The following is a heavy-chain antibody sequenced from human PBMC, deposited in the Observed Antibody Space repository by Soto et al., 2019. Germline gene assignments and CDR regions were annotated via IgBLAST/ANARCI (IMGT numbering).Heavy chain of an antibody. CDR1: GGTFSSYA. J-gene: IGHJ4*02. V-gene: IGHV1-69*13. CDR3: ETAPRVLTGYSL. Sequence: SVKVSCKASGGTFSSYAISWVRQAPGQGLEWMGGIIPIFGTANYAQKFQGRVTITADESTSTAYMELSSLRSEGTAVYYCETAPRVLTGYSLWGQGTLVTVS. D-gene: IGHD3-9*01. CDR2: IIPIFGTA.